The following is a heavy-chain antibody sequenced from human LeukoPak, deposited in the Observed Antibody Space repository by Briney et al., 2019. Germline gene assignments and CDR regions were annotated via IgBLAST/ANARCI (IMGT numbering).Heavy chain of an antibody. CDR1: GFTFSSYS. D-gene: IGHD3-3*01. CDR2: ISWDGGST. Sequence: GGSLRLSCAASGFTFSSYSMNWVRQAPGKGLEWVSLISWDGGSTYYADSVKGRFTISRDNAKNSLYLQMNLLRAEDTAVYYCARITYYDFWRGYYYFDYWGQGTLVTVSS. CDR3: ARITYYDFWRGYYYFDY. V-gene: IGHV3-48*04. J-gene: IGHJ4*02.